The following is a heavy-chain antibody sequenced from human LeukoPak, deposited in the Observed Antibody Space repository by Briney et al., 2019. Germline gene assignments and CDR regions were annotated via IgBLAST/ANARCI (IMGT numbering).Heavy chain of an antibody. CDR3: AKDLPDDYGDC. V-gene: IGHV3-23*01. CDR1: GLTFSSYA. J-gene: IGHJ4*02. CDR2: ISGSSGHT. Sequence: GGSLRLSCAASGLTFSSYAMSWVRQAPGKGLEWVSAISGSSGHTYYADSVKGRFTISRDNSKNTLYLQMNSLRAEDTAVYYCAKDLPDDYGDCWGQGTLVTVSS.